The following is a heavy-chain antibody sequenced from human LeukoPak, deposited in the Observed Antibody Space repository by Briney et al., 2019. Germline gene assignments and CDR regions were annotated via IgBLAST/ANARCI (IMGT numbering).Heavy chain of an antibody. V-gene: IGHV4-34*01. J-gene: IGHJ4*02. CDR2: INHSGST. D-gene: IGHD4-17*01. Sequence: SETLSLTCAVYGGSFSGYYWSWIRQPPGKGLEWIGEINHSGSTNYNPSLKSRVTMSVDTSKNQFSLKVNSVTAADTAVYYCAREYGDFDYWGQGTLVTVSS. CDR3: AREYGDFDY. CDR1: GGSFSGYY.